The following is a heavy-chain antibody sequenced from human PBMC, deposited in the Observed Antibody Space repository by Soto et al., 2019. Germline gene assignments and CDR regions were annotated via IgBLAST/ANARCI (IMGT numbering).Heavy chain of an antibody. CDR3: ARHTPRSRDYGDLFDY. V-gene: IGHV3-33*01. Sequence: QVQLVESGGGVVQPGRSLRLSCAASGFTFSSYGMHWVRQAPGKGLEWVAVIWYDGSNKYYADSVKGRFTISRDNSKNTLYLQMNSLRAEDTAVYYCARHTPRSRDYGDLFDYWGQGTLVTVSS. CDR2: IWYDGSNK. J-gene: IGHJ4*02. D-gene: IGHD4-17*01. CDR1: GFTFSSYG.